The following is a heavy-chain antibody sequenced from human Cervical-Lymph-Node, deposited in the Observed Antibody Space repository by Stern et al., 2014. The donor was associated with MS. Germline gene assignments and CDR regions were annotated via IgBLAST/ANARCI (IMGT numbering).Heavy chain of an antibody. CDR1: GFTFSTYA. V-gene: IGHV3-30-3*01. D-gene: IGHD3-10*01. CDR2: VSYDGTQR. J-gene: IGHJ4*02. Sequence: LVESGGGVVQPGRSLSLSCVASGFTFSTYAMDWVRQAPGKGLAWVAFVSYDGTQRNSTDSVKARFTISRDNSKNTLYLHMNSLRDEDTAVYFCARGGRGVGLEYWGQGALVTVSS. CDR3: ARGGRGVGLEY.